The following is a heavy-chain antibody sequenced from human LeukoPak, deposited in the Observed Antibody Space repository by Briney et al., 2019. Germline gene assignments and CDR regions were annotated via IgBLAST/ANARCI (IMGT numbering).Heavy chain of an antibody. CDR1: GGSISSGSYY. Sequence: SETLSLTCTVSGGSISSGSYYWSWIRQPAGKGLEWIGRIYTSGSTNYNPSLKSRVTISVDTSKNQFSLKLSSVTAADTAVYYCARGPYYVWGSYRSSSIFDYWGQGTLVTVSS. CDR2: IYTSGST. CDR3: ARGPYYVWGSYRSSSIFDY. D-gene: IGHD3-16*02. V-gene: IGHV4-61*02. J-gene: IGHJ4*02.